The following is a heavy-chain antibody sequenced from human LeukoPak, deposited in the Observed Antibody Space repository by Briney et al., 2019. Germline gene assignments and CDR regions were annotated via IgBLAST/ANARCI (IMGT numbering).Heavy chain of an antibody. J-gene: IGHJ6*03. V-gene: IGHV3-20*04. CDR1: GFTFDDYG. CDR3: ARGSNWGSYYYYYMDV. CDR2: INWNGGST. D-gene: IGHD7-27*01. Sequence: GGSLRLSCAASGFTFDDYGMSWVCQAPGKGLEWVSGINWNGGSTGYADSVKGRFTISRDNAKNSLYLQMNSLRAEDTALYYCARGSNWGSYYYYYMDVWGKGTTVTVSS.